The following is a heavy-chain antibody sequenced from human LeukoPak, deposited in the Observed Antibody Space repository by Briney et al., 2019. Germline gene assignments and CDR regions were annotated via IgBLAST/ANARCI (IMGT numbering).Heavy chain of an antibody. CDR3: AKDLTTGIAVAGILDY. CDR1: GFTFDDYA. D-gene: IGHD6-19*01. Sequence: GGSLRLSCAASGFTFDDYAMHWVRQAPGKGREWVSRISWNSGSIAYADSVKGRFTISRDNAKNSLYLQMNSLRAEDTALYYCAKDLTTGIAVAGILDYWGQGTLVTVSS. V-gene: IGHV3-9*01. J-gene: IGHJ4*02. CDR2: ISWNSGSI.